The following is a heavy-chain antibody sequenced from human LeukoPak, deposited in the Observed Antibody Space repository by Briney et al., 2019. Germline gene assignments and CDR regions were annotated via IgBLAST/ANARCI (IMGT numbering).Heavy chain of an antibody. V-gene: IGHV4-39*01. CDR3: ASLRGDGYNFSFDY. CDR2: IYYSGST. CDR1: GGSISSSSYY. J-gene: IGHJ4*02. D-gene: IGHD5-24*01. Sequence: SETLSLTCTVSGGSISSSSYYWGWIRQPPGKGLEWIGSIYYSGSTYYNPSLKSRVTMSVDTSKNQFSLKLSSVTAADTAVYYCASLRGDGYNFSFDYWGQGTLVTVSS.